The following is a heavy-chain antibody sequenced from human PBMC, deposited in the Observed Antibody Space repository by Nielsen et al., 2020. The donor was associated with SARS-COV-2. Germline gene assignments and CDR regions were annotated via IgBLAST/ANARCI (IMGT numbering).Heavy chain of an antibody. J-gene: IGHJ4*02. CDR1: GFTFSSYS. CDR2: ISNSNGII. V-gene: IGHV3-48*01. D-gene: IGHD3-3*01. CDR3: AKGTYYDFWSGYPNFDY. Sequence: GGSLRLSCAASGFTFSSYSMSWVRQAPGKGLEWISYISNSNGIIYYADSVKGRFTISRDNAKNSLYLQMNSLRAEDTAVYYCAKGTYYDFWSGYPNFDYWGQGTLVTVSS.